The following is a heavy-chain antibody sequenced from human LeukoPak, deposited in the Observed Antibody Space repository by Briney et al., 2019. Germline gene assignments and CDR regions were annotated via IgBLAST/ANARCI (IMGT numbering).Heavy chain of an antibody. CDR3: ASDPRDGGQNV. J-gene: IGHJ6*04. Sequence: SGGSLRLSCAASGFTFSIYGMDWVRQAPGKGLEWVAVISYDGSNQYYGDSVKGRFTISRDKSKNTLYLQMNSLRPEDSAVYYCASDPRDGGQNVWGKGTTVTVSS. CDR2: ISYDGSNQ. V-gene: IGHV3-30*03. D-gene: IGHD5-24*01. CDR1: GFTFSIYG.